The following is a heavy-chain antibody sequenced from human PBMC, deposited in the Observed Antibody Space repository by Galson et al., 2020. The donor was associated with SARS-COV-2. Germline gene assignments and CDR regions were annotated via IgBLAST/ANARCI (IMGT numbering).Heavy chain of an antibody. V-gene: IGHV4-31*01. Sequence: SETLSLTCTVSGGSITSGGYYWSWIRQHPGKGLEWIGYIDYSGSTYYNSSLKSLVTMSIDTSKKQFSLKLNSVTAADTAVYYCARGRGDGYNLFDYWGQGTLVTVSS. CDR3: ARGRGDGYNLFDY. CDR1: GGSITSGGYY. D-gene: IGHD5-12*01. CDR2: IDYSGST. J-gene: IGHJ4*02.